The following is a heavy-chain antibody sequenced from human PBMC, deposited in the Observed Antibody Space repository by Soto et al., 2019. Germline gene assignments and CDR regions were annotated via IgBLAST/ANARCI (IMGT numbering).Heavy chain of an antibody. J-gene: IGHJ4*02. D-gene: IGHD6-19*01. CDR3: AREPSGWLDY. CDR1: GFTFRSYA. Sequence: QVQLVESGGGVVQPGRSLRLSCAASGFTFRSYAMHWVRQAPGKGLEWVAVISYDGSNKYYADSVKGRFTISRDNSKNTLYLQMNSLRAEDTAVYYCAREPSGWLDYWGQGTLVTVSS. V-gene: IGHV3-30-3*01. CDR2: ISYDGSNK.